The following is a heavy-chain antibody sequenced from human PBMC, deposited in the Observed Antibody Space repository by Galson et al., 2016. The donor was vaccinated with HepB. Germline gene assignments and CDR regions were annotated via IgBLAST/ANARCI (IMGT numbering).Heavy chain of an antibody. D-gene: IGHD3-10*01. CDR1: GFTFSSYP. V-gene: IGHV3-23*01. CDR2: ISGSGGST. J-gene: IGHJ6*02. Sequence: SLRLSCAASGFTFSSYPMSWVRQAPGKGLEWVSGISGSGGSTNYADSVKGRFTISRDNSKNTLYLQMNSLRAEDTAVYYCAKDNSGRKVFTMVRELSSMDVWGQGTTVTVSS. CDR3: AKDNSGRKVFTMVRELSSMDV.